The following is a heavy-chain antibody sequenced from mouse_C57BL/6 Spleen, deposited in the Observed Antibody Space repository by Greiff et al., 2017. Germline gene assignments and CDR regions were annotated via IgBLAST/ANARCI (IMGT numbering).Heavy chain of an antibody. Sequence: QVQLQQSGPELVKPGASVKISCKASGYAFSSSWMNWVKQRPGKGLEWIGRIYPGDGDTNYNGKFKGKATLTADKSSSTAYMQLSSLTSEDSAVYFCARWGGSSAFDYWGQGTTLTVSS. CDR3: ARWGGSSAFDY. CDR2: IYPGDGDT. D-gene: IGHD1-1*01. J-gene: IGHJ2*01. CDR1: GYAFSSSW. V-gene: IGHV1-82*01.